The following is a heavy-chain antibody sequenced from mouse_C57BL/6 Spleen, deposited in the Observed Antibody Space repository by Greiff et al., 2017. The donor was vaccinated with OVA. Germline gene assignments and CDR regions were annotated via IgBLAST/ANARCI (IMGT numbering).Heavy chain of an antibody. CDR1: GYAFSSSW. D-gene: IGHD1-1*01. J-gene: IGHJ1*03. V-gene: IGHV1-82*01. CDR2: IYPGDGDT. CDR3: ARSEYYGSSHWYFDG. Sequence: VQLQQSGPELVKPGASVKISCKASGYAFSSSWMNWVKQRPGKGLEWLGRIYPGDGDTNYNGKFKGKATLTADKSSSTAYMQLSSLTSEDSAVYFCARSEYYGSSHWYFDGWGTGTTVTVSS.